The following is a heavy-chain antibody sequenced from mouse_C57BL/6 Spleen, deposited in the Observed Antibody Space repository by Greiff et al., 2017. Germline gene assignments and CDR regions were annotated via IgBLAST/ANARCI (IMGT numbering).Heavy chain of an antibody. CDR1: GFTFSDYG. V-gene: IGHV5-17*01. J-gene: IGHJ3*01. CDR3: ARNYDYGWFAY. D-gene: IGHD2-4*01. CDR2: ISSGSSTI. Sequence: EVMLVESGGGLVKPGGSLKLSCAASGFTFSDYGMHWVRQAPEMGLEWVAYISSGSSTIYYADTVKGRFTISRDNAKNTLFLQMTSLRSEDTAMYYCARNYDYGWFAYWGQGTLVTVSA.